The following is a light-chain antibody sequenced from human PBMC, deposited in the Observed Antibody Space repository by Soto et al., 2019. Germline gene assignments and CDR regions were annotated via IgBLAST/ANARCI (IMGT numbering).Light chain of an antibody. CDR3: TSWTTSTTMI. CDR1: SSDIGAYNF. CDR2: DVN. V-gene: IGLV2-14*03. Sequence: QSALTQPASVSGSPGQSITISCTGTSSDIGAYNFVSWYQQHPGKAPKLMLYDVNIRPSGVSNRFSGSKSGNTGSLTISGLQAEYEADYYCTSWTTSTTMIFGGGTKLTVL. J-gene: IGLJ2*01.